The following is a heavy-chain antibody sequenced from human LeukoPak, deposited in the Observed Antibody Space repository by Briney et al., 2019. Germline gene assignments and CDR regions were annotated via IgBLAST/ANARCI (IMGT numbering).Heavy chain of an antibody. CDR2: ITPNSGDA. CDR1: GYTFTGYY. Sequence: ASVKVSCKPSGYTFTGYYVHWVRQAPGQGLEWMGRITPNSGDAIYAQKFQGRATMTRDTSISAAYMELSSLTSDDTAIYYCARDLVGGIWSAGFWGQGTLVTVSS. CDR3: ARDLVGGIWSAGF. J-gene: IGHJ4*02. D-gene: IGHD3-3*01. V-gene: IGHV1-2*06.